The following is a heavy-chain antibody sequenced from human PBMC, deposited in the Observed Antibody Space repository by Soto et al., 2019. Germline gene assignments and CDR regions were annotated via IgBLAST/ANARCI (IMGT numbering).Heavy chain of an antibody. CDR2: ISGSGGST. Sequence: EVQLLESGGGLVKPGGSLRLSCAASGFTFSSYDMSWVRQAPGKGLEWVSAISGSGGSTYYADSVKGRFTISSDNSKKNLYVQMMSERAEDMAVYYCAKVLLQQKLGPVWIDPWGQGTMVTVSS. CDR3: AKVLLQQKLGPVWIDP. V-gene: IGHV3-23*01. CDR1: GFTFSSYD. J-gene: IGHJ5*02. D-gene: IGHD6-13*01.